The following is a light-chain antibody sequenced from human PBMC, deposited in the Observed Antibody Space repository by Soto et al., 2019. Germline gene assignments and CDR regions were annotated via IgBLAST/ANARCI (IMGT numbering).Light chain of an antibody. CDR1: QSVSSSY. J-gene: IGKJ5*01. CDR3: QQRSNWPPAT. Sequence: EIVLTQSPGTLSLSPGERATLSCRASQSVSSSYLAWYPQKPGQAPRLIIYGASSRATGIPDRFSGSGSGTDFTLTISSLEPEDFAVYYCQQRSNWPPATFGQGTRLEIK. V-gene: IGKV3D-20*02. CDR2: GAS.